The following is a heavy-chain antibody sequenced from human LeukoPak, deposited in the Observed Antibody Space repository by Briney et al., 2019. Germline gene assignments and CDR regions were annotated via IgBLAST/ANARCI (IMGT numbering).Heavy chain of an antibody. V-gene: IGHV3-53*04. J-gene: IGHJ4*02. CDR3: ARVDDYGGNLLFDY. CDR1: GFTVSSNY. CDR2: IYSGGST. Sequence: PGGSLRLSCAASGFTVSSNYMSWVRQAPGKGLEWVSVIYSGGSTYYADSVKGRFTISRRNSKNTLYLQMNSLRAEDTAVYYCARVDDYGGNLLFDYWGQGTLVTVSS. D-gene: IGHD4-23*01.